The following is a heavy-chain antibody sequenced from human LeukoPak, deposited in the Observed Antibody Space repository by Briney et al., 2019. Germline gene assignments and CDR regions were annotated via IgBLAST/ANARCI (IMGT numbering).Heavy chain of an antibody. D-gene: IGHD2-21*02. J-gene: IGHJ4*02. Sequence: PSETLSLTCTVSGGSISSSSYYWGWIRQPPGKGLEWIGSIYYSGSTYYNPSLKSRVTISVDTSKNQFSLKLSSVTAADTAVYYCARSQATAMVSDYWGQGTLVTVSS. CDR1: GGSISSSSYY. CDR2: IYYSGST. V-gene: IGHV4-39*01. CDR3: ARSQATAMVSDY.